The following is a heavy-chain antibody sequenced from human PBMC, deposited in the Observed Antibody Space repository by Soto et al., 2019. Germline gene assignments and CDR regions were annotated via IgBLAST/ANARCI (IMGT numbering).Heavy chain of an antibody. J-gene: IGHJ6*02. CDR3: ARAHSNSWDYFRGMDV. D-gene: IGHD6-13*01. CDR1: GDSASSTSAA. V-gene: IGHV6-1*01. Sequence: SQTLSLTCGISGDSASSTSAAWNWIRQSPSRGLEWLGRTYYRSKWYNDYAVSVKSRISINPDTSKNQFSLQLNSVTPEDTAVYYCARAHSNSWDYFRGMDVWGQGTTVTVSS. CDR2: TYYRSKWYN.